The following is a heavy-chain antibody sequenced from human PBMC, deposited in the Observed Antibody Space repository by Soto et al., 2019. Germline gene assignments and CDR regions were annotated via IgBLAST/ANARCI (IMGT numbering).Heavy chain of an antibody. V-gene: IGHV3-73*01. CDR3: IRYLVDY. Sequence: EVHLVESGGGLVQPGGSLKLSCAASGFTFSDAAMHWVRQASGKGLEWVGRIRSKVNGYATAYAESVKGRFTISRDDSKNTAYLQMNSLKTEDTAVYYCIRYLVDYWGQGTLVTVSS. J-gene: IGHJ4*02. CDR2: IRSKVNGYAT. CDR1: GFTFSDAA.